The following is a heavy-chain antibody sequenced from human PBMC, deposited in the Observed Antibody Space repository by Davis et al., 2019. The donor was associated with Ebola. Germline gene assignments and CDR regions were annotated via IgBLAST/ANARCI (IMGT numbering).Heavy chain of an antibody. CDR1: GFTFSSYS. CDR3: ARAPLLWFGELLYNYYYGMDV. D-gene: IGHD3-10*01. Sequence: GESLKISCAASGFTFSSYSMNWVRQAPGKGLEWVSSISSSSSYIYYADSVKGRFTISRDNSKNTLYLQMNSLRAEDTAVYYCARAPLLWFGELLYNYYYGMDVWGQGTTVTVSS. J-gene: IGHJ6*02. CDR2: ISSSSSYI. V-gene: IGHV3-21*01.